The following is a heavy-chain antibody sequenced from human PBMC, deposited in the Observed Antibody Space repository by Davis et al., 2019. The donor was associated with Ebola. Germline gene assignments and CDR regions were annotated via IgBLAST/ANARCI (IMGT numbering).Heavy chain of an antibody. CDR2: IYYSGST. CDR3: ARGLSNSQVDY. V-gene: IGHV4-59*08. D-gene: IGHD4-23*01. J-gene: IGHJ4*02. CDR1: GGSISSYY. Sequence: GSLRLSCTVSGGSISSYYWSWIRQPPGKGLEWIGYIYYSGSTNYNPSLKSRVTISVDTSKNQFSLKLSSVTAADTAVYYCARGLSNSQVDYWGQGTLVTVSS.